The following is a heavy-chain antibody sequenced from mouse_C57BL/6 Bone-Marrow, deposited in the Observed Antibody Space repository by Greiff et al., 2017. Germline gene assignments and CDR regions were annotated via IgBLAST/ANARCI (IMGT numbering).Heavy chain of an antibody. V-gene: IGHV1-53*01. CDR1: GYTFTSYW. J-gene: IGHJ2*01. D-gene: IGHD1-1*01. CDR3: ARCPYYCDSSLDY. CDR2: INPSNGGT. Sequence: VQLQQPGTELVKPGASVKLSCKASGYTFTSYWMHWVKQRPGQGLEWIGNINPSNGGTNYNQQFKSKATLTVDNSSSTAYMQLSSLLSEDSAVYYCARCPYYCDSSLDYWGQGTTLTVSS.